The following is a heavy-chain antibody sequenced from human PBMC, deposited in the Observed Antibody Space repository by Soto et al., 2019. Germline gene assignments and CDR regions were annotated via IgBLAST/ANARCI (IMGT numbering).Heavy chain of an antibody. CDR2: IDPSGGST. CDR3: ARGRGGRIYYGMDV. Sequence: ASVKVSCKASGYTFTTYYMHWVRQAPGQGLEWMGIIDPSGGSTSYAQKFQARVTMTRDTSTNTVYMELSSLRSEDTAVYYCARGRGGRIYYGMDVWGQGTTVTVS. V-gene: IGHV1-46*01. J-gene: IGHJ6*02. D-gene: IGHD3-16*01. CDR1: GYTFTTYY.